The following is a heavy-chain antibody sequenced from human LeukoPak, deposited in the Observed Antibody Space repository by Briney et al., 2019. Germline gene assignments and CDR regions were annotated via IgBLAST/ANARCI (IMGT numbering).Heavy chain of an antibody. J-gene: IGHJ6*02. CDR2: ISYSGST. D-gene: IGHD3-10*01. V-gene: IGHV4-59*01. CDR3: ARWGPHESLWFGEFLYGMDV. Sequence: PSETLSLTCAVSGVSISSYYWSWIRQPPGKGLGWVGDISYSGSTNYIPPLKSRVTISVDTSKNQFSLKLSSLTAADTAVYYCARWGPHESLWFGEFLYGMDVWGQGTTVTVSS. CDR1: GVSISSYY.